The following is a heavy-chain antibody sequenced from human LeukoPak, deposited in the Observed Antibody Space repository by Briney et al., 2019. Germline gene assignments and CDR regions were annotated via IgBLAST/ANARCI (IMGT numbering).Heavy chain of an antibody. CDR1: GLDFSAAW. D-gene: IGHD1-26*01. J-gene: IGHJ4*02. V-gene: IGHV3-74*01. CDR3: ARGVGVVGAPPDY. Sequence: GGSLRLSCAVSGLDFSAAWMNWVRHAPGKGLVWVSRIDSDGSNTNYADSVKGRLTVSRDNAKNTLYLQMNSLRAEDTAVYYCARGVGVVGAPPDYWGQGTLVTVSS. CDR2: IDSDGSNT.